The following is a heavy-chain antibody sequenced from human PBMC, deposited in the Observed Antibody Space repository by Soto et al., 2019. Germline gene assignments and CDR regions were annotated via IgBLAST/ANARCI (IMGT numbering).Heavy chain of an antibody. V-gene: IGHV4-39*01. CDR3: ARRPNVGIAFDY. D-gene: IGHD2-21*01. Sequence: PSETLSLTCTVSGGSISSSSYYWGWIRQPPGKGLEWIGSIYYSGSTYYNPSLKSRVTISVDTSKNQFSLKLSSVTAADTAVYYCARRPNVGIAFDYWGQGTLVTVSS. J-gene: IGHJ4*02. CDR2: IYYSGST. CDR1: GGSISSSSYY.